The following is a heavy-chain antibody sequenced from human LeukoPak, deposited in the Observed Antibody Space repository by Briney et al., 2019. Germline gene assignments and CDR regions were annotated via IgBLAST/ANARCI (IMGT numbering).Heavy chain of an antibody. CDR1: GYTFTSYY. V-gene: IGHV1-46*03. CDR2: INPSGGST. D-gene: IGHD1-26*01. CDR3: ARDRRQWELLWLFDY. J-gene: IGHJ4*02. Sequence: ASVKVSCKASGYTFTSYYMHWVRQAPGQGLEWMEIINPSGGSTSYAQKFQGRVTMTRDTSTSTVYMELSSLRSEDTAVYYCARDRRQWELLWLFDYWGQGTLVTVSS.